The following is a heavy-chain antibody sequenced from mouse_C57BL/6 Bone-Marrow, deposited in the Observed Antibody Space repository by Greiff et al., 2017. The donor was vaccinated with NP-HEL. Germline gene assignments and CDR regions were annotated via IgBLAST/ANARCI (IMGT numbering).Heavy chain of an antibody. J-gene: IGHJ2*01. Sequence: QVHVKQPGAELVKPGASVKVSCKASGYTFTSYWMHWVKQRPGQGLEWIGRIHPSDSDTNYNQKFKGKATLTVDKSSSTAYMQLSSLTSEDSAVYYCAILGEPGNYFDYWGQGTTLTVSS. CDR2: IHPSDSDT. CDR3: AILGEPGNYFDY. CDR1: GYTFTSYW. V-gene: IGHV1-74*01.